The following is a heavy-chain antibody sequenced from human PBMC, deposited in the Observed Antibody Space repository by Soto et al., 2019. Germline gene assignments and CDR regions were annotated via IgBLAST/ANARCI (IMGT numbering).Heavy chain of an antibody. J-gene: IGHJ4*02. CDR3: AREYTYGSNFFDC. V-gene: IGHV4-31*03. Sequence: TSQPQSLTCTVSGGSICISAYYWSWIRQHPGKGQEWIGYISHSGSTYYNPSLKSRVIISVDTSKNQFSLSLTSVTAADTAVYYCAREYTYGSNFFDCWGQGALVTVSS. D-gene: IGHD5-18*01. CDR1: GGSICISAYY. CDR2: ISHSGST.